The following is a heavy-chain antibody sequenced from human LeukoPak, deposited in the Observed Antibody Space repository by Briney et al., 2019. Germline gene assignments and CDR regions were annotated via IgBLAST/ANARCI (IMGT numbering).Heavy chain of an antibody. Sequence: QAGGSPRLSCTASGFTFSDSSMTWVRQAPGKGLEWVAAIRTSGGGAIYADSVKDRFTISRDNPKNTLYLQMNSLRAEDTAIYYCAKGGSYAPLDIWGQGTLVTVSS. V-gene: IGHV3-23*01. D-gene: IGHD1-26*01. CDR1: GFTFSDSS. J-gene: IGHJ4*02. CDR2: IRTSGGGA. CDR3: AKGGSYAPLDI.